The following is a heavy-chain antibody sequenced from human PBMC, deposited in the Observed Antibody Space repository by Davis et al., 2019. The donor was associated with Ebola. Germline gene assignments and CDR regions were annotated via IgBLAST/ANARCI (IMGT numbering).Heavy chain of an antibody. Sequence: PGGSLRLSCAASGFTFSSYGMHWVRQAPGKGLEWVAVIWYDGSNKYYADSVKGRFTISRDNSKNTLYLQMNSLRAEDTAVYYCARALVDTAMVPSQHQEIDYWGQGTLVTVSS. V-gene: IGHV3-33*01. CDR1: GFTFSSYG. CDR3: ARALVDTAMVPSQHQEIDY. D-gene: IGHD5-18*01. J-gene: IGHJ4*02. CDR2: IWYDGSNK.